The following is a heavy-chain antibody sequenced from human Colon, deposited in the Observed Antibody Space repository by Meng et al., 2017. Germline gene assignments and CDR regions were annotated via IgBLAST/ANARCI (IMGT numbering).Heavy chain of an antibody. Sequence: GGSLRLSCAASGFTFSSYAMHWVRQAPGKGLEWVAVISYDGSNKNYADSVKGRFTISRDNSKNTLYLQMNSLRAEDTAVYYCVGSYFDYWGQGTLVTVSS. J-gene: IGHJ4*02. CDR1: GFTFSSYA. CDR2: ISYDGSNK. D-gene: IGHD1-26*01. V-gene: IGHV3-30*01. CDR3: VGSYFDY.